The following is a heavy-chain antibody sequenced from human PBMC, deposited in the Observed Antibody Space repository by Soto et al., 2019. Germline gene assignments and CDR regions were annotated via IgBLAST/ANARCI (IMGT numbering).Heavy chain of an antibody. V-gene: IGHV4-61*01. D-gene: IGHD2-8*01. CDR1: GGSVSSGSYY. CDR3: AREIMPLTNDWYFEL. J-gene: IGHJ2*01. Sequence: SETLSLTCTVSGGSVSSGSYYWSWIRQPPGKGLEWIGYIYYSGSTNYNPSLKSRVTISVDTSKNQLSLNLTSLTAADTAVYYCAREIMPLTNDWYFELWGRGTLVTVSS. CDR2: IYYSGST.